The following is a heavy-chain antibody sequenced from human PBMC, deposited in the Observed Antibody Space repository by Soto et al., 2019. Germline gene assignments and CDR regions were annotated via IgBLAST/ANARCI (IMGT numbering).Heavy chain of an antibody. V-gene: IGHV1-18*01. CDR3: ASGWFGEFVYYFDY. CDR1: GYTFTSYG. J-gene: IGHJ4*02. CDR2: ISVYNGNT. D-gene: IGHD3-10*01. Sequence: ASVKVSCKASGYTFTSYGISWVRQAPGRGLEWVGWISVYNGNTNYAQKLQGRVTMTTDTSTSTAYMELRSLRSDDTAVYYCASGWFGEFVYYFDYWGQGTLVTVSS.